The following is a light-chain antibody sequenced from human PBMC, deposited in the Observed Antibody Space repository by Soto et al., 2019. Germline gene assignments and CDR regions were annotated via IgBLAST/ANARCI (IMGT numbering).Light chain of an antibody. CDR1: QSVSNNY. CDR3: QQRLEWPRT. V-gene: IGKV3D-20*02. CDR2: DTS. Sequence: EIVLTQSPGTLSLSPGERATLPCRASQSVSNNYLAWYQQKPGQAPRLLIHDTSKRATGNPDRFSGRGSVTDFTLTITDFDPEDSGVYYCQQRLEWPRTFGQGTKVDIK. J-gene: IGKJ1*01.